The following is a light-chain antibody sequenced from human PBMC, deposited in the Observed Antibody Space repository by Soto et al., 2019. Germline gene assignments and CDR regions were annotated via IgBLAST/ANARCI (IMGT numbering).Light chain of an antibody. CDR3: QQYNNWPLT. Sequence: EIVMTQSPATLSLSPGERATLSCRASESVSTNLAWYQQKAGQAPRLLIYGASTRATGIPARFSGSGSGTEFTLTISSLQSEDFAVYYCQQYNNWPLTFGGGTKVDIK. J-gene: IGKJ4*01. CDR2: GAS. CDR1: ESVSTN. V-gene: IGKV3-15*01.